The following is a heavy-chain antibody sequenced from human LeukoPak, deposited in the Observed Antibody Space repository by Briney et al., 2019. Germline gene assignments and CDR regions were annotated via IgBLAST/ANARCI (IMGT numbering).Heavy chain of an antibody. CDR1: GGSISSGNW. J-gene: IGHJ4*02. Sequence: SETLSLTCAVSGGSISSGNWWTWVRQPPGQGLEWIGETSHSGNPNYNPFLGSRVTISVDKSNNHFSLKLTSVTAADTAIYYCARKALMGSSWALDYWGQGTLVTVSS. CDR2: TSHSGNP. V-gene: IGHV4-4*02. CDR3: ARKALMGSSWALDY. D-gene: IGHD6-13*01.